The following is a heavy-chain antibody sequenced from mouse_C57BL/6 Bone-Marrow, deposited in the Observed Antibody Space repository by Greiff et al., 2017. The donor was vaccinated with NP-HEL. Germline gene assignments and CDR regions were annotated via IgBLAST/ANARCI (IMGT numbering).Heavy chain of an antibody. CDR1: GFSLSTFGMG. CDR2: IWWDDDK. Sequence: QVTLKVSGPGILQPSQTLSLTCSFSGFSLSTFGMGVGWIRQPSGKGLEWLAHIWWDDDKYYNPALKSRLTISKDTSKNQVFLKIANVDTADTATYYCARILPYYGSSYDAMDYWGQGTSVTVSS. V-gene: IGHV8-8*01. J-gene: IGHJ4*01. CDR3: ARILPYYGSSYDAMDY. D-gene: IGHD1-1*01.